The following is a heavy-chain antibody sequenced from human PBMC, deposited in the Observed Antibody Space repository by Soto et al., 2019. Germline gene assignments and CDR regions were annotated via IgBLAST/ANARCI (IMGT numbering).Heavy chain of an antibody. CDR3: ARRSAVAGNDYYYGMDV. V-gene: IGHV5-51*01. J-gene: IGHJ6*02. D-gene: IGHD6-19*01. CDR2: IYPGDSDT. CDR1: GYSFTSYW. Sequence: GESLKISCKGSGYSFTSYWIGWVRQMPGKGLEWMGIIYPGDSDTRYSLSFQGQVTISADKSISTAYLQWSSLKASDTAMYYCARRSAVAGNDYYYGMDVWDQGTTVTVSS.